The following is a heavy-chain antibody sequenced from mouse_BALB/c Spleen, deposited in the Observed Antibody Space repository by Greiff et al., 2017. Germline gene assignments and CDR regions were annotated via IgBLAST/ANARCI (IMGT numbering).Heavy chain of an antibody. CDR3: ARQGGSSYYFDY. CDR1: GFTFSSYT. Sequence: EVMLVESGGGLVQPGGSLKLSCAASGFTFSSYTMSWVRQTPEKRLEWVAYISNGGGSTYYPDTVKGRFTISRDNAKNTLYLQMCSLKSEDTAMYYCARQGGSSYYFDYWGQGTTLTVSS. CDR2: ISNGGGST. V-gene: IGHV5-12-2*01. D-gene: IGHD1-1*01. J-gene: IGHJ2*01.